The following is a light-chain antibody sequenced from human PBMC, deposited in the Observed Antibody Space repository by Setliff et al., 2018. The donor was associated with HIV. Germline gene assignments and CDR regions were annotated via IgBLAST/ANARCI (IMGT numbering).Light chain of an antibody. CDR3: SSHRDTHTLEV. CDR1: SSDIGEYDY. Sequence: QSTLAQPASVAASPGHSITISCTGTSSDIGEYDYVAWYQQHPGKAPKLILYAVTYRPSGVSNRFSGSKSGNTASLTISGLQAEDEADYYCSSHRDTHTLEVFGTGTKVTVL. J-gene: IGLJ1*01. V-gene: IGLV2-14*03. CDR2: AVT.